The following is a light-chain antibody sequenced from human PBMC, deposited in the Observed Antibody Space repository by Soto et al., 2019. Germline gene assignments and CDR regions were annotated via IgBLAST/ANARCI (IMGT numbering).Light chain of an antibody. V-gene: IGKV1-27*01. Sequence: DIQMTQSPSSLSASVGDRVTITCRASQGISNYLAWYQQIPGKVPKLLISAASTLQSGVPSRFSGSGCGKDFTLTSNSLQSEDVATYYCQKDTNVPTFGGGTKVEIK. CDR2: AAS. J-gene: IGKJ4*01. CDR3: QKDTNVPT. CDR1: QGISNY.